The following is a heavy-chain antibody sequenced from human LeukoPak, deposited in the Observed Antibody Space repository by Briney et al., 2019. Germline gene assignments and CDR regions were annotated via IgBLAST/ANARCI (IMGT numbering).Heavy chain of an antibody. Sequence: PGGSLRLSCAASGFTFSSYAMHWVRQAPGKGLEWVAVISYDGSNKYYADSVKGRFTISRDNSKNTLYLQMNSLRAEDTAVYYCARDWEPYYYDSSGYYPDYWGQGTLVTVSS. CDR2: ISYDGSNK. CDR3: ARDWEPYYYDSSGYYPDY. V-gene: IGHV3-30-3*01. CDR1: GFTFSSYA. J-gene: IGHJ4*02. D-gene: IGHD3-22*01.